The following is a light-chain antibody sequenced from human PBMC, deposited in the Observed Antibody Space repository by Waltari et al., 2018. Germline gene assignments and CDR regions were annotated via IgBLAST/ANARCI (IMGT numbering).Light chain of an antibody. J-gene: IGKJ5*01. CDR3: QQLKSYPIT. CDR1: QVILAY. CDR2: ATS. Sequence: TQLTQSPSSLSASVGDRVTITCRASQVILAYLAWYQQRPGKAPKFLIYATSTLRRGVPSRFSGSGSGTDFTLTISDLQPEDFATYYCQQLKSYPITFGQGTRLEIK. V-gene: IGKV1-9*01.